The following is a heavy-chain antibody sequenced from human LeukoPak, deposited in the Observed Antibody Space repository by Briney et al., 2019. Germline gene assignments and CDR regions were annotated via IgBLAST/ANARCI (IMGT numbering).Heavy chain of an antibody. J-gene: IGHJ6*02. Sequence: SQTLSLTCAISGDSVSSNSAAWNWIRQSPSRGLEWLGRTYYRSKWYNDYAVSVKSRITINPDTSKNQFSLQLNSVTPEDTAVYYCASSRVLAVAPSSYYYGMDVWGQGTTVTVSS. CDR2: TYYRSKWYN. V-gene: IGHV6-1*01. CDR3: ASSRVLAVAPSSYYYGMDV. CDR1: GDSVSSNSAA. D-gene: IGHD6-19*01.